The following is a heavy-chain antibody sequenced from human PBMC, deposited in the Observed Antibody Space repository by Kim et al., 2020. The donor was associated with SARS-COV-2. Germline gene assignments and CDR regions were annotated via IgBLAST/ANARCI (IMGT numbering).Heavy chain of an antibody. CDR3: ARDYDILTAGSDYYYGMDV. D-gene: IGHD3-9*01. Sequence: GGSLRLSCAASGFTVSSNYMSWVRQAPGKGLEWVSVIYSGGSTYYADSVKGRFTISRDNSKNTLYLQMNSLRAEDTAVYYCARDYDILTAGSDYYYGMDVWGQGTTVTVSS. CDR2: IYSGGST. J-gene: IGHJ6*02. CDR1: GFTVSSNY. V-gene: IGHV3-66*01.